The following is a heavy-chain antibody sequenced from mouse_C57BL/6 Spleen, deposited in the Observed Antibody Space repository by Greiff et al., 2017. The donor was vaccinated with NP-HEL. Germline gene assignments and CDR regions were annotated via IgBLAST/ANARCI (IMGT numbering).Heavy chain of an antibody. CDR2: INYDGSSP. D-gene: IGHD2-3*01. V-gene: IGHV5-16*01. CDR3: ARVHDGYLYAMDY. J-gene: IGHJ4*01. CDR1: GFTFSDYY. Sequence: EVKLMESEGGLVQPGSSMKLSCTASGFTFSDYYMAWVRQVPEKGLEWVANINYDGSSPYYLDSLKSRFIITRDNAKNILYLQMSSLKSEDTATYYCARVHDGYLYAMDYWGQGTSVTVSS.